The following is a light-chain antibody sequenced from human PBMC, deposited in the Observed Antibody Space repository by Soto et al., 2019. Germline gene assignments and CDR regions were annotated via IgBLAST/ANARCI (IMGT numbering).Light chain of an antibody. CDR3: CSYAGSATLVV. V-gene: IGLV2-23*02. CDR2: EVS. Sequence: QSALTQPASVSGSPGQSITISCTGTSSDVGSYNLVSWYQQYPGKAPKVIMYEVSKRPSGVSNRFSGSKSGNTASLTISGLQAEDEADSYCCSYAGSATLVVFGGGTKLTVL. CDR1: SSDVGSYNL. J-gene: IGLJ2*01.